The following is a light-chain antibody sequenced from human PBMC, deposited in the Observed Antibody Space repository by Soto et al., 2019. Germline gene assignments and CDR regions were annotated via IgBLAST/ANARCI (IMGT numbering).Light chain of an antibody. CDR1: SSNIGAGYD. CDR2: GNS. Sequence: QSVLTQPPSVSGAPGQRVTISCTGSSSNIGAGYDVHWYQQLPGTAPKLLMYGNSNRPSGVPDRVSGSKSGTSASLAITGLQAEDEADYYCQSYDSSLSGSVVFGGGTKLTVL. V-gene: IGLV1-40*01. CDR3: QSYDSSLSGSVV. J-gene: IGLJ2*01.